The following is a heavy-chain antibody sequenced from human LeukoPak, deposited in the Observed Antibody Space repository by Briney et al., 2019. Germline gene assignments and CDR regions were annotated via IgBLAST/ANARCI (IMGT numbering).Heavy chain of an antibody. CDR3: ARGGGGILEWLFHPSYYYCMDV. V-gene: IGHV1-2*02. CDR2: INPNRGGT. Sequence: ASEKVSCKASGYTFTGYYMHWVRQAPGQGLEWMGWINPNRGGTNYAQKFQGRVTMTRDTSISTAYMELSRLRSDDTAVYYCARGGGGILEWLFHPSYYYCMDVWGQGTTVTVSS. CDR1: GYTFTGYY. J-gene: IGHJ6*02. D-gene: IGHD3-3*01.